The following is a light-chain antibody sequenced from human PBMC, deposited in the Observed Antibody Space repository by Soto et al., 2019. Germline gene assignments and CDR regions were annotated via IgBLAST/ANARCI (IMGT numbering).Light chain of an antibody. V-gene: IGLV4-69*01. CDR3: QTGGTGIRGV. CDR1: SGHSSYA. CDR2: LNSDGSH. Sequence: QPVLTQSPSASASLGASVKLTCTLSSGHSSYAIAWHQQQPEKGPRYLMKLNSDGSHSKGDGIPDRFSGSSSGAERYLTISRLQSEDEADYYCQTGGTGIRGVFGGGTKVTVL. J-gene: IGLJ3*02.